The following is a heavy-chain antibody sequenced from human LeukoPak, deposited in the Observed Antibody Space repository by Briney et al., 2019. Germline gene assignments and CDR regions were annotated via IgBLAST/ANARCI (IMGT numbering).Heavy chain of an antibody. Sequence: GGSLRLSCAASGFTFSTYVVNWVRQAPGKGLEWVSTITGSGGSTYYADSVKGRFTISRDNSKNTLYLQMNSLRAEDTAVYYCAKVRYSSGWSDYWGQGTLVTVSS. D-gene: IGHD6-19*01. CDR3: AKVRYSSGWSDY. CDR1: GFTFSTYV. J-gene: IGHJ4*02. V-gene: IGHV3-23*01. CDR2: ITGSGGST.